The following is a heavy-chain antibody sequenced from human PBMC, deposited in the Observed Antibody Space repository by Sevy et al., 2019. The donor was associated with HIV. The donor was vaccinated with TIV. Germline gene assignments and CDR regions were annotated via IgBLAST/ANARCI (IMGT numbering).Heavy chain of an antibody. J-gene: IGHJ4*02. CDR1: GFTFSSFG. CDR2: MSYGGSDK. Sequence: GGSLRLSCAASGFTFSSFGMHWVRQAPGKGLEWVALMSYGGSDKYYADSVKGRFTISRDNSKNTLYPQMNSLRSEATAVYYCAKDHTTGYDILTGYSPYYFDYWGQGTLVTVSS. D-gene: IGHD3-9*01. V-gene: IGHV3-30*18. CDR3: AKDHTTGYDILTGYSPYYFDY.